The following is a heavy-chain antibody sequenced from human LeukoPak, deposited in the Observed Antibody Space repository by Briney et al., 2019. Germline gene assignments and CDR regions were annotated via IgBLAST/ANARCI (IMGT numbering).Heavy chain of an antibody. CDR1: GYSFINYW. CDR2: MYPGHSET. Sequence: GASLKISCKGSGYSFINYWIGWVRQMPGKGLEWRGMMYPGHSETRYSPSFQGQVTISADKSISTAYLQWSSLRASDTAMYYCARLRDGSNWFDPWGQGTLVTVSS. J-gene: IGHJ5*02. D-gene: IGHD5-24*01. CDR3: ARLRDGSNWFDP. V-gene: IGHV5-51*01.